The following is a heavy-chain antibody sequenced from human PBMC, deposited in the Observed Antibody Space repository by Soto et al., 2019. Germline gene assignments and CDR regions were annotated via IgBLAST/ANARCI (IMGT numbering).Heavy chain of an antibody. CDR2: INHGGST. J-gene: IGHJ4*02. CDR3: ARLVDPGHFDY. CDR1: GGSFSGYY. V-gene: IGHV4-34*01. D-gene: IGHD2-2*01. Sequence: PSATRARSCAVYGGSFSGYYWSWIRQPPGKGLEWIGEINHGGSTNYNPSLKSRVTISVDTSKNQFSLKLSSVTAADTAVYYCARLVDPGHFDYWGQGTLVTVSS.